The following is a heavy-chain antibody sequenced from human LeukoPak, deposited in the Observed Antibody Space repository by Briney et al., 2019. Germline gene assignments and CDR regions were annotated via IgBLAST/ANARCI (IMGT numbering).Heavy chain of an antibody. CDR3: ARASTLGAGDY. D-gene: IGHD1-26*01. J-gene: IGHJ4*02. Sequence: SQTLSLTCTVSGGSISNGGYYWSWIRQPPGKGLEWIGYIYHSGSTYYNPSLKSRVTISVDRSKNQFSLKLSSVTAADTAVYYCARASTLGAGDYWGQGTLVTVSS. V-gene: IGHV4-30-2*01. CDR2: IYHSGST. CDR1: GGSISNGGYY.